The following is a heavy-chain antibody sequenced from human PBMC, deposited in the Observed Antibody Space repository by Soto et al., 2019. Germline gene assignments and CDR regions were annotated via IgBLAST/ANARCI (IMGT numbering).Heavy chain of an antibody. D-gene: IGHD6-13*01. J-gene: IGHJ4*02. Sequence: SETLSLTCTVAGGSISSYYGSWIRQPPGKGLEWIGYIYYSGSTNYNPSLKSRVTISVDTSKNQFSLKLSSVTAADTAVYYCAREGGIAAAGDLFDYWGQGTLVTVSS. CDR1: GGSISSYY. V-gene: IGHV4-59*01. CDR3: AREGGIAAAGDLFDY. CDR2: IYYSGST.